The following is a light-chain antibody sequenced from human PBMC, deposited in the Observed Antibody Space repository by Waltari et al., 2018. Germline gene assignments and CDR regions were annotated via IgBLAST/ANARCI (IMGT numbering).Light chain of an antibody. J-gene: IGKJ1*01. V-gene: IGKV1-5*03. CDR1: ENVNSW. CDR2: KAS. CDR3: QQYRINPWT. Sequence: DIKMTQSLFTLCTYVGDRVSITCRASENVNSWLAWYQVKPGKAPKLLIQKASNLESGVPSRFSGSGSGTEFALTISSLQADDFATYYCQQYRINPWTFGQGTKVEI.